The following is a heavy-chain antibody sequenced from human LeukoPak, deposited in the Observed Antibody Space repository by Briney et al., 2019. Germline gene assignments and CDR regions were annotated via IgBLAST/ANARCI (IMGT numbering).Heavy chain of an antibody. CDR3: ATVYGSGWPFDY. CDR1: GYTLTELS. Sequence: ASVKVSCKVSGYTLTELSMHWVRQAPRKGLEWMGGFDPEDGETIYAQKFQGRVTMTEDTSTDTAYMELSSLRSEDTAVYYCATVYGSGWPFDYWGQGTLVTVSS. V-gene: IGHV1-24*01. D-gene: IGHD6-19*01. CDR2: FDPEDGET. J-gene: IGHJ4*02.